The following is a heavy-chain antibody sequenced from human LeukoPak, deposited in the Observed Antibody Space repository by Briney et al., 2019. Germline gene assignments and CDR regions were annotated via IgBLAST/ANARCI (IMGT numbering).Heavy chain of an antibody. Sequence: GSLRLSCAASGFSFSNYGMQWVRQAPGKGLEWVAVIWYDGSNAYYADSVKGRFTISRDNSKNTLYLQMNTLRDEDTAVYYCARDAGRVASLDYWGQGTLVTVSS. J-gene: IGHJ4*02. CDR3: ARDAGRVASLDY. CDR2: IWYDGSNA. CDR1: GFSFSNYG. V-gene: IGHV3-33*01. D-gene: IGHD3-10*01.